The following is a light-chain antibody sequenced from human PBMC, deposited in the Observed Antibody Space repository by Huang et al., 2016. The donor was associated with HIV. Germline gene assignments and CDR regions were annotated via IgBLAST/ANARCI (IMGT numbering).Light chain of an antibody. CDR3: QQYDNLPYT. J-gene: IGKJ2*01. V-gene: IGKV1-33*01. CDR2: DAS. CDR1: QDISNY. Sequence: DIQMTQSPSSLSASLGDRVTITCQASQDISNYLNWYQQKPGKGPKLLIYDASNLETGVPARFSGSGSGTDFTFTISSLQPEDIATYYCQQYDNLPYTFGQGTKLEIK.